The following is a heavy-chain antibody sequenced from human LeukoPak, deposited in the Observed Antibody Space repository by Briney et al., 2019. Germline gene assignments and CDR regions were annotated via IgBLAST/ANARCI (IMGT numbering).Heavy chain of an antibody. D-gene: IGHD1-7*01. Sequence: PGGSLRLSCAASGFTFSTYAMSWVRQAPGKGLEWVSAISDSGISTYSADSVKGRFTISRDNSKNTVYLQMNSLRAEDTAVYYCAKQLRVYYYMDVWGKGTTVTVSS. CDR3: AKQLRVYYYMDV. CDR1: GFTFSTYA. V-gene: IGHV3-23*01. J-gene: IGHJ6*03. CDR2: ISDSGIST.